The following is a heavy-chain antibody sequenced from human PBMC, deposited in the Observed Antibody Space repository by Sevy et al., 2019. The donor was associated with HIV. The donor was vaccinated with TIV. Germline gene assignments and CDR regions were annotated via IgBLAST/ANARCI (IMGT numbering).Heavy chain of an antibody. J-gene: IGHJ4*02. CDR2: ISGSGSYI. V-gene: IGHV3-21*01. CDR1: GFAFSTYS. CDR3: VREAANVRYFDY. Sequence: GGSPRLSCAASGFAFSTYSMNWVRQAPGKGLEWVSSISGSGSYIYYADSVQGRVAISRDNAKSSLYLQMNSLRAEDTAVYYCVREAANVRYFDYWGQGTLVTVSS. D-gene: IGHD3-10*02.